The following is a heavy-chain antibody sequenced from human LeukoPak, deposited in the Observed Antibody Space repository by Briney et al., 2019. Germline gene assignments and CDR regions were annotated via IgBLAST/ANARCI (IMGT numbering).Heavy chain of an antibody. CDR1: GGSFSGYY. D-gene: IGHD6-13*01. V-gene: IGHV4-34*01. CDR2: INHSGST. CDR3: ARSYSPAAGSPYYYYYYMDV. J-gene: IGHJ6*03. Sequence: SETLSLTCAVYGGSFSGYYWSWIRQPPGKGLEWIGEINHSGSTNYNPSLKSRVTISVDTSKNQFSLKLSSVTAADTAVYYCARSYSPAAGSPYYYYYYMDVWGKGTTVTVSS.